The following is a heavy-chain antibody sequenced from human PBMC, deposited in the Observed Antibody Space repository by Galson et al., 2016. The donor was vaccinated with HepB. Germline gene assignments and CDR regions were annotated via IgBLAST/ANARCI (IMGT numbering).Heavy chain of an antibody. CDR1: GFTFSRYG. CDR2: ILYDGSNK. Sequence: SLRLSCAASGFTFSRYGMHWVRQAPGKGPEWVAVILYDGSNKEYADSVKGRFTISRDNSKNTLYLQMNSLRVEDTAVYYCATDSSARGYFDYWGQGTLVTVSS. CDR3: ATDSSARGYFDY. D-gene: IGHD3-22*01. J-gene: IGHJ4*02. V-gene: IGHV3-30*19.